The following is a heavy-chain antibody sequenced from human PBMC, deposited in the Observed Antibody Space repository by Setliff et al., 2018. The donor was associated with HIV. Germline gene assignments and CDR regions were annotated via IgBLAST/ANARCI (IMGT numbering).Heavy chain of an antibody. V-gene: IGHV1-2*06. CDR2: INPNSGPT. J-gene: IGHJ4*02. D-gene: IGHD1-26*01. CDR1: GYTFTGYY. CDR3: ARDFFGQRVGATLGY. Sequence: ASVKVSCKASGYTFTGYYIHWVRQAPGQGLEWMGRINPNSGPTNYAQKFQGRVTMTRDTSISTAYMELSRLRSDDTAVYYCARDFFGQRVGATLGYWGQGTPVTVSS.